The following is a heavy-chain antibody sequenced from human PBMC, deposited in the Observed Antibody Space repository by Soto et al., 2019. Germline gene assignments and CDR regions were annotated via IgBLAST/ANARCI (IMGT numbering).Heavy chain of an antibody. CDR3: ARGPDDSDVPRWDY. Sequence: QVQLMQSGAEVRKPGASVRLSCETSGYNFNQYYIHWVRQAPGQGLEWMGIINLRGGTTEYAHKFRGRVTVTGDTSTSTAYMELRSVRSEDTAIYFCARGPDDSDVPRWDYWGQGTLVTVSS. V-gene: IGHV1-46*02. CDR1: GYNFNQYY. CDR2: INLRGGTT. J-gene: IGHJ4*02. D-gene: IGHD4-17*01.